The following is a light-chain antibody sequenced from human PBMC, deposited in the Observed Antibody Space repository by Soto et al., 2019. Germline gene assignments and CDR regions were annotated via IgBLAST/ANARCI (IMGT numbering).Light chain of an antibody. V-gene: IGKV3-15*01. CDR1: QSVDSK. Sequence: EIVMTQSPATLSVSPGERATLSCRASQSVDSKLAWYQQKPGQGPRLLIYGASSRATGIPAKFSGSRSGTEFTLTISRLQSEDFAVYYCQHYSTWLWTFGQGTKVEIK. J-gene: IGKJ1*01. CDR2: GAS. CDR3: QHYSTWLWT.